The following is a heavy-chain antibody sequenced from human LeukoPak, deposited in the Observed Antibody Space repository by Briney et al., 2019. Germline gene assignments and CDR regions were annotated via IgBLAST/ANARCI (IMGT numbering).Heavy chain of an antibody. CDR2: IIPIFGTA. V-gene: IGHV1-69*13. CDR1: GGTFSSYA. Sequence: SVKVSCQASGGTFSSYAISWVRQAPGQGLEWMGGIIPIFGTANYAQKFQGRVTITADESTSTAYMELSSLRSEDTAVYYCARDNRKYGYSYGYVAWGQGTLVTVSS. D-gene: IGHD5-18*01. J-gene: IGHJ5*02. CDR3: ARDNRKYGYSYGYVA.